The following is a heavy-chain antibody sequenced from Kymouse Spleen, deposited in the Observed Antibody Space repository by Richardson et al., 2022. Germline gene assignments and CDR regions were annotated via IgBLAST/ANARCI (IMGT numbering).Heavy chain of an antibody. CDR3: ARTSSSSG*FDP. V-gene: IGHV4-34*01. CDR1: GGSFSGYY. D-gene: IGHD6-6*01. Sequence: QVQLQQWGAGLLKPSETLSLTCAVYGGSFSGYYWSWIRQPPGKGLEWIGEINHSGSTNYNPSLKSRVTISVDTSKNQFSLKLSSVTAADTAVYYCARTSSSSG*FDPWGQGTLVTVSS. J-gene: IGHJ5*02. CDR2: INHSGST.